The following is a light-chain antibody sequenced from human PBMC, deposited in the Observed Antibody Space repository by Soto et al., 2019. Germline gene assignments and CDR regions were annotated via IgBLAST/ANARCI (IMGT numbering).Light chain of an antibody. Sequence: EILLTQSPATLSLSPGERATLACSASQSVSRYLAWYQQKPGQPPRLLVYDTANRASGVPARFSGSGSGTDFTLTISSLEPEDVAVYYCQQRSNWPLSFGGGTKVEIK. J-gene: IGKJ4*01. CDR3: QQRSNWPLS. V-gene: IGKV3-11*01. CDR1: QSVSRY. CDR2: DTA.